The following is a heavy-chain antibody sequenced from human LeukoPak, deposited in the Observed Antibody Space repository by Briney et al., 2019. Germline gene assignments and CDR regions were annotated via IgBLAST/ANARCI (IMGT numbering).Heavy chain of an antibody. J-gene: IGHJ4*02. Sequence: GGSLRLSCAASGLTVSSSYMSWVRQAPGKGLEWVSIIYNDGSTYYADSMKGRFTISRDNSKNTLYLQVNSLRAEDTAMYYCARARYCSGGSCYAEYWGQGTLVTVSS. V-gene: IGHV3-53*01. CDR1: GLTVSSSY. CDR2: IYNDGST. D-gene: IGHD2-15*01. CDR3: ARARYCSGGSCYAEY.